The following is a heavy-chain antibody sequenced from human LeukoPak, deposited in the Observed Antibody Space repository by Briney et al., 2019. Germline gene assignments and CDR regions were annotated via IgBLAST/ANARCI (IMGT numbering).Heavy chain of an antibody. CDR2: ISGSGGST. V-gene: IGHV3-23*01. Sequence: AGGTLRLSCVASGLTFTSYGMSWVRQAPGKGLEWVSSISGSGGSTDYADSVKGRFTISRDNSKNTLYLQMNSLRAEDTAVYYCAFRTYYFDYWGQGTLVTVSS. CDR1: GLTFTSYG. CDR3: AFRTYYFDY. J-gene: IGHJ4*02.